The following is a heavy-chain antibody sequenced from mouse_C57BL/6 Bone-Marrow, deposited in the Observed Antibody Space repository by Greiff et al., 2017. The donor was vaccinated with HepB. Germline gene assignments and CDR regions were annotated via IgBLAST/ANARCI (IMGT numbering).Heavy chain of an antibody. CDR1: GYTFTSYT. CDR3: AFYDYDYFDY. J-gene: IGHJ2*01. CDR2: INPSSGYT. V-gene: IGHV1-4*01. D-gene: IGHD2-4*01. Sequence: VQLQQSGAELARPGASVKMSCKASGYTFTSYTMHWVKQRPGQGLEWIGYINPSSGYTKYKQKFKDKATLTADKSSSKSYMQLSSLTSDDSAVYYCAFYDYDYFDYWGQGTTLTVSS.